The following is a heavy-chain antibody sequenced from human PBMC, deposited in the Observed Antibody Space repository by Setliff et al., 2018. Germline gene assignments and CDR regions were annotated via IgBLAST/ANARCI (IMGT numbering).Heavy chain of an antibody. J-gene: IGHJ3*02. CDR1: GFSLSNARMG. V-gene: IGHV2-26*01. CDR3: ARISSLGWLQLSWAFDI. Sequence: SGPTLVNPTATLTLTCTVSGFSLSNARMGVSWIRQPPGKALEWLAHIFSNDEKSYSTSLKSRLTISKDTSKSQVVLTMTNMDPVDTATYYCARISSLGWLQLSWAFDIWGQGTMVTVSS. D-gene: IGHD1-1*01. CDR2: IFSNDEK.